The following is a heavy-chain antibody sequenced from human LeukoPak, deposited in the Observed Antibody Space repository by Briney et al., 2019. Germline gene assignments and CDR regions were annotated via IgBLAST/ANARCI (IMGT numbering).Heavy chain of an antibody. Sequence: PSETLSLTCAVYGGSFSGYYWSWIRQPPGKGLEWIGEINHSGSTNYNPSLKSRVTISVDTSKNQFSLKLSSVTAADTAVYYCARRGVVSYYFDYWGQGTLVTVSS. CDR3: ARRGVVSYYFDY. J-gene: IGHJ4*02. D-gene: IGHD3-3*01. CDR1: GGSFSGYY. V-gene: IGHV4-34*01. CDR2: INHSGST.